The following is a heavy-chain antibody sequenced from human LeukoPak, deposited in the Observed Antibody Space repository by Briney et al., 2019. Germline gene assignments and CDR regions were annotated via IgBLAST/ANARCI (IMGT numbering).Heavy chain of an antibody. J-gene: IGHJ4*02. D-gene: IGHD3-22*01. Sequence: GSSVKVSCKASGGTFSSYAISWVRPAPGQGLEWMGRIIPILGIANYAQKFQGRVTITADKSTSTAYMELSSLRSEDTAVYYCARGPYYYDSSGYYPYYFDYWGQGTLVTVSS. V-gene: IGHV1-69*04. CDR2: IIPILGIA. CDR1: GGTFSSYA. CDR3: ARGPYYYDSSGYYPYYFDY.